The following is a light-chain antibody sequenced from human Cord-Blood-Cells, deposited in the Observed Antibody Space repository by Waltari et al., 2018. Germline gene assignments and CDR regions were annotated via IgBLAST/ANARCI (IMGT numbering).Light chain of an antibody. V-gene: IGLV3-21*03. CDR2: DDS. CDR1: NIGSTR. CDR3: QVWDSSSDHWV. Sequence: SYVLTQPPSVSVAPGKTARITCGGNNIGSTRVHWYQQKPGNAPVLVVYDDSERPSGFPERFSGSNSGNTATLTISRVEAGDEADYYCQVWDSSSDHWVFGGGTKLTVL. J-gene: IGLJ3*02.